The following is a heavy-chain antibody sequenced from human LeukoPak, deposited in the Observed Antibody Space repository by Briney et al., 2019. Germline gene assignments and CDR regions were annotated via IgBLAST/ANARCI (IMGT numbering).Heavy chain of an antibody. V-gene: IGHV4-39*07. Sequence: SETLSLTCTVSGGSISRSRDYWGWIRQPPGKGLEWIGSIYYSGSTYYNPSLKSRVTISVDTSKNQFSLKLSSVTAADTAVYYCARGSAYCSGGSCYGNWFDPWGQGTLVTVSS. CDR3: ARGSAYCSGGSCYGNWFDP. CDR1: GGSISRSRDY. D-gene: IGHD2-15*01. CDR2: IYYSGST. J-gene: IGHJ5*02.